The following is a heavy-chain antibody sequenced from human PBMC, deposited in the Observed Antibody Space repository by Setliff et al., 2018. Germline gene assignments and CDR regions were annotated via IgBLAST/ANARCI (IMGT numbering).Heavy chain of an antibody. CDR1: GFIFRNYG. CDR3: ARDPAYGAFDI. CDR2: MWSDGTKK. J-gene: IGHJ3*02. D-gene: IGHD3-16*01. Sequence: PGGSLRLSCAASGFIFRNYGIHWVRQTPGKGLEWVAVMWSDGTKKYYADSVKGRFTVSRDISRNTVFLDMNSLRAEDTAVYYCARDPAYGAFDIWGQGTMVTVSS. V-gene: IGHV3-33*01.